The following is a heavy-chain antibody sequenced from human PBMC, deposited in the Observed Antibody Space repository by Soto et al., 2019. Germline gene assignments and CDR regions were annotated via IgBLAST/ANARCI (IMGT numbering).Heavy chain of an antibody. D-gene: IGHD2-2*01. Sequence: GASVKVSCKASGYTFTSYYMHWVRQAPGQGLEWMGIINPSGGSTSYAQKFQGRVTMTRDTSTSTVYMELSSLRSEDTAVYYCARDPLNCSSTSCYPNNWFDPWGQGTLVTVSS. CDR2: INPSGGST. J-gene: IGHJ5*02. CDR3: ARDPLNCSSTSCYPNNWFDP. CDR1: GYTFTSYY. V-gene: IGHV1-46*01.